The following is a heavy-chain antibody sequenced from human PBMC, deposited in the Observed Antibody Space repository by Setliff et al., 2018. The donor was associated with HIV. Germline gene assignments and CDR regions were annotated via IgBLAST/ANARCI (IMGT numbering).Heavy chain of an antibody. CDR2: INAYNGNT. Sequence: ASVKVSCKASGHTFTSYGITWVRQAPGQGLEWMGWINAYNGNTNYAQELQGRVTMTTDTSTSTVYMELRSLRSDDTAVYYCAREGYSGSYFNYYYYLDVWGKGTTVT. CDR1: GHTFTSYG. D-gene: IGHD1-26*01. J-gene: IGHJ6*03. V-gene: IGHV1-18*01. CDR3: AREGYSGSYFNYYYYLDV.